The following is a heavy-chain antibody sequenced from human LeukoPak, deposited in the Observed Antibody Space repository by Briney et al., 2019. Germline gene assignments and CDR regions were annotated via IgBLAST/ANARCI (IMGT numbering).Heavy chain of an antibody. CDR3: ARVRGYYDSSGPRDY. CDR2: ISAYNGNT. CDR1: GYTFTSYG. D-gene: IGHD3-22*01. V-gene: IGHV1-18*01. J-gene: IGHJ4*02. Sequence: ASVKVSCKSSGYTFTSYGIIWVRQAPGQGLECMGWISAYNGNTNYAQKLQGRVTMTTDTSTSTAYMELRSLRSDDTAVYYCARVRGYYDSSGPRDYRGQGTMVTVSS.